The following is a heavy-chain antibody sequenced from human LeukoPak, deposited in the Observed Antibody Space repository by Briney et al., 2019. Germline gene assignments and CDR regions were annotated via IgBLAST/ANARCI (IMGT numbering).Heavy chain of an antibody. Sequence: ASVKVSCKASGYTFTSYYMHWVRQAPGQGLEWMGIINPSGGSTSYAQKFQGRVTMTRDMSTSTVYMELSSLRSEDTAVYYCARDGYCSSTSCFTFDYWGQGTLVTVSS. J-gene: IGHJ4*02. D-gene: IGHD2-2*02. CDR2: INPSGGST. CDR3: ARDGYCSSTSCFTFDY. V-gene: IGHV1-46*01. CDR1: GYTFTSYY.